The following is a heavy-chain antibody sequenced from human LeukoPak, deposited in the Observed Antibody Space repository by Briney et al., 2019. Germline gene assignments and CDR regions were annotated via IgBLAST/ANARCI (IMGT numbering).Heavy chain of an antibody. V-gene: IGHV3-30*04. CDR2: ISDDGRDV. CDR1: GFTFSTFP. J-gene: IGHJ6*03. Sequence: GTSLRLSCEASGFTFSTFPMHWVRQTPDKGLEWVAVISDDGRDVYCADSVKGRFTISRDNSKNTLYLQMHSVSPEDTAVVYCARVGRVSIYPSYMDVWGKGTTVTVSS. CDR3: ARVGRVSIYPSYMDV. D-gene: IGHD6-6*01.